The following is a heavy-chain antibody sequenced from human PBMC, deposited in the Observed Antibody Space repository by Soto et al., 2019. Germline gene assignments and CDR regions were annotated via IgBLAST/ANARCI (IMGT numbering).Heavy chain of an antibody. CDR3: AKDHSSSSTLQLDY. Sequence: PGGSLRLSCAASGFTFSSYGMHWVRQAPGRGLEWVAVISYDGSNKYYADSVKGQFTISRDNSENTVYLHMDSLRAEDTAVYYCAKDHSSSSTLQLDYWGQGTQVTVSS. J-gene: IGHJ4*02. D-gene: IGHD2-2*01. CDR2: ISYDGSNK. CDR1: GFTFSSYG. V-gene: IGHV3-30*18.